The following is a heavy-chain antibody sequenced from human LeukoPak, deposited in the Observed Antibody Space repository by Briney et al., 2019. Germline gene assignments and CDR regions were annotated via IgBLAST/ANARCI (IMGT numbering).Heavy chain of an antibody. V-gene: IGHV4-4*07. J-gene: IGHJ4*02. CDR3: ARDSTPPGIVGATRYDY. CDR1: GGSISSYY. D-gene: IGHD1-26*01. CDR2: IYTSGST. Sequence: SETLSLTCTVSGGSISSYYWSWIRQPAGKGLEWIGRIYTSGSTNYNPSLKRRVTMSVDTSKNQFSLKLSSVTAADTAVYYCARDSTPPGIVGATRYDYWGQGTLVTVSS.